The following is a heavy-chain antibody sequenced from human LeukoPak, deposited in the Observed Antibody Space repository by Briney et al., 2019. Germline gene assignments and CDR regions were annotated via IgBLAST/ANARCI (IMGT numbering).Heavy chain of an antibody. CDR2: FDPEDGET. D-gene: IGHD6-13*01. J-gene: IGHJ4*02. CDR1: GYTLTELS. CDR3: ATGQQLVPGFDY. V-gene: IGHV1-24*01. Sequence: ASVKVSCKVSGYTLTELSMHWVRQAPGKGLEWMGGFDPEDGETIYAQKFQGRVTMTEDTSTDTAYMELSSLRSEDTAVYYCATGQQLVPGFDYWGQGTLVTVSS.